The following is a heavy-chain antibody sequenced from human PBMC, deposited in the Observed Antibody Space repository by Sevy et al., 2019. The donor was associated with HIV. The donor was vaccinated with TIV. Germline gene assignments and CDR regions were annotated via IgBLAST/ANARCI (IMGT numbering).Heavy chain of an antibody. J-gene: IGHJ4*02. D-gene: IGHD3-3*01. V-gene: IGHV3-33*01. CDR2: IWYDGSNK. CDR1: GFTFSSYC. CDR3: GRDTSDYDFWSGYYPLFDY. Sequence: GGSLRLSCAASGFTFSSYCMHWVRQAPGKGLEWVAVIWYDGSNKYYADSVKGRFTISRDNSKNTLYLQMNSLRAEDMDVYYCGRDTSDYDFWSGYYPLFDYWGQGTLVTVSS.